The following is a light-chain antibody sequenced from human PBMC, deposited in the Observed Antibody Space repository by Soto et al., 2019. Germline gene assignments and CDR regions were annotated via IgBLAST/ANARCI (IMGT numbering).Light chain of an antibody. V-gene: IGLV2-14*01. J-gene: IGLJ1*01. CDR1: SSDVGGYNY. CDR2: EAS. CDR3: SSYTSSSTPFV. Sequence: QSALTQPASVSGSPGQSITISCTGTSSDVGGYNYVSWYQQHPGKAPKLMIYEASNRPSGVSNRFSVSKSGNTASRTISGLQAEDEADYYCSSYTSSSTPFVFGTGTKVTVL.